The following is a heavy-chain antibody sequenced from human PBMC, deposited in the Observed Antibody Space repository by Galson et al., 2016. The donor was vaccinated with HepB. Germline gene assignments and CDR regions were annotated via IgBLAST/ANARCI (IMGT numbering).Heavy chain of an antibody. Sequence: SVKVSCKASGYTFNTLAINWVRQAPGQGLEWMGWINTKTGNPTYAPAFTGRFVLSLDTSVSTAYLQISGLKAEATAVYYCTRVRTYFASSLQSWGQGTLVTVSS. CDR1: GYTFNTLA. CDR3: TRVRTYFASSLQS. D-gene: IGHD3-22*01. V-gene: IGHV7-4-1*02. J-gene: IGHJ4*02. CDR2: INTKTGNP.